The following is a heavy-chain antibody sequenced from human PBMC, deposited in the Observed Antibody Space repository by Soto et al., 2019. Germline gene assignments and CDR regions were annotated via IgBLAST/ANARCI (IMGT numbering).Heavy chain of an antibody. V-gene: IGHV4-4*02. CDR2: IYHSGST. J-gene: IGHJ6*02. D-gene: IGHD6-13*01. Sequence: PSETLSLTCAVSGGSISSSNWWSWVRQPPGKGLEWIGEIYHSGSTNYNPSLKSRVTISVDKSKNQFSLKLSSVTAADTAVYYCARVWQQLVPYYYYYYYGMDVWGQGTTVT. CDR1: GGSISSSNW. CDR3: ARVWQQLVPYYYYYYYGMDV.